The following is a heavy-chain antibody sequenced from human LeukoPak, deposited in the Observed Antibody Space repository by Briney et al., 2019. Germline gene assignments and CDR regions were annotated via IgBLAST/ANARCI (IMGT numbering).Heavy chain of an antibody. CDR3: ARSPPAAGWFDP. J-gene: IGHJ5*02. D-gene: IGHD6-13*01. CDR1: GYTFTGYY. Sequence: ASVKVSCKASGYTFTGYYMHWVRQAPGQGLEWMGWINPNSGGTNYAQKFQGRVTMTRDTSISTAYMELSRLRPDDTAVYYCARSPPAAGWFDPWGQGTLVTVSS. CDR2: INPNSGGT. V-gene: IGHV1-2*02.